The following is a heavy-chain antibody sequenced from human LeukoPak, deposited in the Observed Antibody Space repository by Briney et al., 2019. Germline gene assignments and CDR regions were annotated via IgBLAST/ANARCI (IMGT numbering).Heavy chain of an antibody. D-gene: IGHD6-13*01. CDR3: ARDSAAAGTFRVDY. CDR1: GYTFTGYY. V-gene: IGHV1-18*04. CDR2: ISAYNGNT. J-gene: IGHJ4*02. Sequence: WASVKVSCKASGYTFTGYYMHWVRQAPGQGLEWMGWISAYNGNTNYAQKLQGRVTMTTDTSTSTAYMELRSLRSDDTAVYYCARDSAAAGTFRVDYWGQGTLVTVSS.